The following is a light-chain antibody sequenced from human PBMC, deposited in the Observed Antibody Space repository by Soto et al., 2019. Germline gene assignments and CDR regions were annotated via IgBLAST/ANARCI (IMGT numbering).Light chain of an antibody. V-gene: IGKV1D-12*01. CDR3: QQANSFPTP. CDR2: AAS. Sequence: DIQMTQSPSSVSASVGDRVTMTCRASQAISSWLAWYQQKPGRAPKLLIYAASSVQSGVPSRFSGSGSGTVFTLTTSSLQPEDFATYYCQQANSFPTPFGQGTRLEIK. CDR1: QAISSW. J-gene: IGKJ5*01.